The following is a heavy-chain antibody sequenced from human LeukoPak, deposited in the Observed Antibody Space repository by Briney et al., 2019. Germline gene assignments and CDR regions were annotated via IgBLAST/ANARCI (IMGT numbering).Heavy chain of an antibody. D-gene: IGHD3-22*01. V-gene: IGHV5-51*01. CDR3: ARHDTYDSSGDI. J-gene: IGHJ3*02. Sequence: PGESLKISCKGFGYSFPNYWIAWVRQMPGKGLEWMGIIYPGDSDTRYSPSFQGQVTISADKSISTAYLQWSSLKASDTAMYYCARHDTYDSSGDIWGQGTMVTVSS. CDR2: IYPGDSDT. CDR1: GYSFPNYW.